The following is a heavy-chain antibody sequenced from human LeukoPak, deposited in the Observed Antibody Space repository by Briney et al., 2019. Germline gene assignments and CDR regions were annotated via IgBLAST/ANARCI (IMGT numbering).Heavy chain of an antibody. Sequence: GGSLRLSCAASGFTFSSYAMSWVRPAPGKGLEWVSAISGSGGSTYYADSVKGRFTISRDNSKNTLYLQMNSLRAEDTAVYYCAKDYYGTGTLPQTFQHWGQGTLVTVSS. CDR2: ISGSGGST. CDR3: AKDYYGTGTLPQTFQH. D-gene: IGHD3-10*01. V-gene: IGHV3-23*01. J-gene: IGHJ1*01. CDR1: GFTFSSYA.